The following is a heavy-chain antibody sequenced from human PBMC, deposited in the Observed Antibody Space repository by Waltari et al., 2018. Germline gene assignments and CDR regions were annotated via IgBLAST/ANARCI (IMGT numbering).Heavy chain of an antibody. CDR1: GYTFTSYA. CDR3: VAGGRFNWYFDL. V-gene: IGHV1-3*01. D-gene: IGHD3-10*01. J-gene: IGHJ2*01. Sequence: QVQLVQSGAEVKKPGASVKVSCKASGYTFTSYAMHWVRQAPGQRLEWMGWINAGNGNTKYSQKFQGRVTITRDTSASTAYMELSSLRSEDTAVYYCVAGGRFNWYFDLWGRGTLVTVSS. CDR2: INAGNGNT.